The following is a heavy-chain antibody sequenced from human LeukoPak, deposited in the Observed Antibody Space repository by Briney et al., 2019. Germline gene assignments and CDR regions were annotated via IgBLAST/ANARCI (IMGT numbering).Heavy chain of an antibody. CDR2: INTHTGRP. CDR3: ARLYSDLLTGPGY. Sequence: GASVKVSCKASGYTFTTYALTWVRQAPGQGLEWMGWINTHTGRPSYAQDFTRRFVFSLDSSVSTAYLQISRLQTGDTAVYYCARLYSDLLTGPGYWGQGTLLTVSS. CDR1: GYTFTTYA. D-gene: IGHD3-9*01. V-gene: IGHV7-4-1*02. J-gene: IGHJ4*02.